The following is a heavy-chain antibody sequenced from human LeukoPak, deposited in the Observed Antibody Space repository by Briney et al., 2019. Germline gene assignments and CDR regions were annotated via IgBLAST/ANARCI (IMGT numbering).Heavy chain of an antibody. D-gene: IGHD2-15*01. V-gene: IGHV4-59*01. J-gene: IGHJ4*02. CDR2: IHSSGST. Sequence: SETLSFTCTVSGGSISGYYWSWIRQPPGKGLEWIWYIHSSGSTDCNPSLKSRVTISVDTSKNQFSLKLSSVTAADTAVYYCARYYCGTSCYHFDSWGQGTLVTVSS. CDR1: GGSISGYY. CDR3: ARYYCGTSCYHFDS.